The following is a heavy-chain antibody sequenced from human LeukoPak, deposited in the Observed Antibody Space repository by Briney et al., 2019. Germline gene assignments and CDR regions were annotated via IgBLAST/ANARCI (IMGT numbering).Heavy chain of an antibody. D-gene: IGHD2-2*01. CDR2: INPSGGST. CDR1: GYTFTSYY. CDR3: ARICSSTSCYLGVDY. V-gene: IGHV1-46*01. Sequence: ASVKVSCKASGYTFTSYYMHWVRQAPGQGLEWMGIINPSGGSTSYAQKFQGRVTMTRDTSTSTVYMELSSLRSDDTAVYYCARICSSTSCYLGVDYWGQGTLVTVSS. J-gene: IGHJ4*02.